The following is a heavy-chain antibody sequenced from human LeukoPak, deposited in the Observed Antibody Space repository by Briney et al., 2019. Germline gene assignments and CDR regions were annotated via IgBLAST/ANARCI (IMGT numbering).Heavy chain of an antibody. CDR1: GGSFSGYY. J-gene: IGHJ4*02. Sequence: PSETLSLTCAVYGGSFSGYYWSWIRQPPGKGLEWIGEINHSGSTNYNPSLKSRVTISVDTSKNQFSLKLSSVTAADTAVYYCARVSRFVYFDYWGQGTLVTVSS. CDR3: ARVSRFVYFDY. D-gene: IGHD3-3*01. V-gene: IGHV4-34*01. CDR2: INHSGST.